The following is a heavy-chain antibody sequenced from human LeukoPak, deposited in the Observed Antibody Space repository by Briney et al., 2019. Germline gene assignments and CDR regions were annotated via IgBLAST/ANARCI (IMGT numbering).Heavy chain of an antibody. V-gene: IGHV3-64*01. J-gene: IGHJ4*02. CDR1: GFTLSNYW. D-gene: IGHD6-19*01. CDR2: ISSNGGST. Sequence: PGGSLRLSCTASGFTLSNYWMHWVRQAPGKGLEYVSAISSNGGSTYYANSVKGRFTISRDNSKDTLYLQMNSLGAEDTALYYCAKGKTVAGTGGHNFDYWGQGTLVTVSS. CDR3: AKGKTVAGTGGHNFDY.